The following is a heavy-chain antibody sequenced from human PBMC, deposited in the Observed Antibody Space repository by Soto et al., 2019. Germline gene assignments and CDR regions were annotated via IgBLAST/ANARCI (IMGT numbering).Heavy chain of an antibody. CDR1: GGSVSSGSYY. D-gene: IGHD6-6*01. Sequence: LSLTCTFSGGSVSSGSYYMSWVRQAPGKGLEWVSVIYSGGSTYYADSVKGRFTISRDNPKNTLYLQMNSLRAEDTAVYYCARDAAYSSSSYYYYGMDVWGQGTTVTVSS. CDR2: IYSGGST. CDR3: ARDAAYSSSSYYYYGMDV. V-gene: IGHV3-53*01. J-gene: IGHJ6*02.